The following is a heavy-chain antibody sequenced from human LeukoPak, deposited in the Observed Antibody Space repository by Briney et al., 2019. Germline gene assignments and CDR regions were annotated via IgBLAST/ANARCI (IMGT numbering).Heavy chain of an antibody. CDR3: ARDRNYYDHNGNFDY. Sequence: EASVKVSCKASGYTFTSYGISWVRQAPGQGLEWMGWISGYNGNTKYAQKVRGRVTMTTDTSTNTAYMGLRSLRSDDTAVYYCARDRNYYDHNGNFDYWGQGTLVTVSS. CDR1: GYTFTSYG. V-gene: IGHV1-18*01. D-gene: IGHD3-22*01. CDR2: ISGYNGNT. J-gene: IGHJ4*02.